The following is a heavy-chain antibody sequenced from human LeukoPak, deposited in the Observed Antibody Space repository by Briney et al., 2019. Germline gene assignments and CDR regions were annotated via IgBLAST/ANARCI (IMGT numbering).Heavy chain of an antibody. D-gene: IGHD4-23*01. J-gene: IGHJ5*02. CDR3: ARDYGGSSGWFDP. V-gene: IGHV1-8*01. CDR2: MSPNSDNT. CDR1: GYTFTSYD. Sequence: ASVKVSCKASGYTFTSYDINWVRQATGQGLEWMGWMSPNSDNTGYAQKFQGRVTFTRDTSISTAYMELRSLASEDTAVYYCARDYGGSSGWFDPWGQGTLVTVSS.